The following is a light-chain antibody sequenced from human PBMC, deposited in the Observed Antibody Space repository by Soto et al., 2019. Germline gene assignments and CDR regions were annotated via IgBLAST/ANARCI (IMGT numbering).Light chain of an antibody. J-gene: IGLJ2*01. Sequence: QSALTQPASVSGSPGQSITISCTGTSSDVGGYNYVSWYQQHPGKAPKLMIYDVSNRPSGVSNRFSGSKSGNTASLTISGLQAEDEDDYYCSSYTSSSTLDVVFGGGTKVTVL. V-gene: IGLV2-14*01. CDR1: SSDVGGYNY. CDR2: DVS. CDR3: SSYTSSSTLDVV.